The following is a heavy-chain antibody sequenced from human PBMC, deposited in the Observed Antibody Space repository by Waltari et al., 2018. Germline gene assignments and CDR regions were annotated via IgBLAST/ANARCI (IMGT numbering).Heavy chain of an antibody. V-gene: IGHV7-4-1*02. J-gene: IGHJ6*02. CDR2: SNTNTGNP. Sequence: QVQLVQSGSELKKPGASVKVSCKASGYTFTSYAMNWVRQAPGQGLEWMGWSNTNTGNPTYAQGFTGRFVFSLDTSVSTAYLQISSLKAEDTAVYYCATQREQLVTVFYYGMDVWGQGTTVTVSS. D-gene: IGHD6-6*01. CDR1: GYTFTSYA. CDR3: ATQREQLVTVFYYGMDV.